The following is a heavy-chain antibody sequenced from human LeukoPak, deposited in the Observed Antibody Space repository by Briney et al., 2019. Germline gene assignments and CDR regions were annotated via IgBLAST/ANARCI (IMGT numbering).Heavy chain of an antibody. J-gene: IGHJ4*02. CDR1: GYSISSGYY. D-gene: IGHD6-19*01. V-gene: IGHV4-38-2*02. CDR2: IYHSGST. Sequence: SETLSLTCTVSGYSISSGYYWGWIRQPPGKGLEWIGSIYHSGSTYYNPSLKSRVTISVDTSKNQFSLKLSSVTAADTAVYYCARVHKQWLALGRGIDYWGQGTLVTVSS. CDR3: ARVHKQWLALGRGIDY.